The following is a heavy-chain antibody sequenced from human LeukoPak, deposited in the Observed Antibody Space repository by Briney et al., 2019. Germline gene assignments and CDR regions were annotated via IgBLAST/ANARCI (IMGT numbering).Heavy chain of an antibody. J-gene: IGHJ4*02. CDR3: AXXXXGYGSGSYLDY. CDR1: GFTVSSNY. D-gene: IGHD3-10*01. V-gene: IGHV3-53*01. CDR2: IYSGGST. Sequence: GGSLRLSCAASGFTVSSNYMSWVRQAPGKGLEWVSVIYSGGSTYYADSVKGRFTISRDNSKNTLYLQMNSLRAEDTAVYYCAXXXXGYGSGSYLDYWGQGTLVTVSS.